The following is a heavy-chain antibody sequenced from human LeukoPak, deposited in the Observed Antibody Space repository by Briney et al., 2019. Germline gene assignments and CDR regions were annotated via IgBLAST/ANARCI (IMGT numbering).Heavy chain of an antibody. Sequence: ASETLSLTCAVSGYSISSGYYWGWIRQPPGKGLEWIGSIYHSGSTYYNPSLKSRVTISVDTSTNQFSLKLSSVTAADTAVYYCARHSRPANWFDPWGQGTLVTVSS. J-gene: IGHJ5*02. CDR3: ARHSRPANWFDP. CDR2: IYHSGST. V-gene: IGHV4-38-2*01. CDR1: GYSISSGYY.